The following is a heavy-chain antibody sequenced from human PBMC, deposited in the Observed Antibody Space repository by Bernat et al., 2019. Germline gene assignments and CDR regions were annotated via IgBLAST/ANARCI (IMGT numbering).Heavy chain of an antibody. CDR1: GFAFTSYG. CDR3: AKDTMVGYSSRFDY. Sequence: QVHLVESGGGVVQPGRSLRLSCTTSGFAFTSYGFHWVRQAPGKGLEWVAVISYDGSNKYYADSVKGRFTISRDDSKNMLSLQMNSLRAEDTAVYYCAKDTMVGYSSRFDYWGQGTLVTVSS. D-gene: IGHD6-13*01. CDR2: ISYDGSNK. V-gene: IGHV3-33*06. J-gene: IGHJ4*02.